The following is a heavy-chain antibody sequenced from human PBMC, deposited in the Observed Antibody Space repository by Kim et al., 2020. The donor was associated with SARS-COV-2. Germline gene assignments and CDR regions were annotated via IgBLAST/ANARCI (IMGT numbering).Heavy chain of an antibody. Sequence: GGSLRLSCAASGFTFSSYGMHWVRQAPGKGLELVAVIWYDGSNKYYADSVKGRFTISRDNSKNTLYLQMNSLRAEYTAVYYCARPPSPGYSSSWREGDTFDMWGQGTMVTVSS. V-gene: IGHV3-33*01. CDR1: GFTFSSYG. CDR2: IWYDGSNK. J-gene: IGHJ3*02. CDR3: ARPPSPGYSSSWREGDTFDM. D-gene: IGHD6-13*01.